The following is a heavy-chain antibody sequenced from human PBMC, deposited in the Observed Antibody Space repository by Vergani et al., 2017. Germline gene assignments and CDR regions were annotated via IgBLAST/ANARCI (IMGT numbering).Heavy chain of an antibody. J-gene: IGHJ4*02. CDR3: ARGTYNYDYGSGSYPYYVDY. Sequence: QVQLQESGPGLVKPSETLSLTCTVSGGSISSYYWSWIRQPPGKGLEWIGYIYYSGSTNYNPSLKSRVTISVDTSKNQFSLKLSSVTAADTAVYYCARGTYNYDYGSGSYPYYVDYWGQGTLVTVSS. V-gene: IGHV4-59*01. D-gene: IGHD3-10*01. CDR1: GGSISSYY. CDR2: IYYSGST.